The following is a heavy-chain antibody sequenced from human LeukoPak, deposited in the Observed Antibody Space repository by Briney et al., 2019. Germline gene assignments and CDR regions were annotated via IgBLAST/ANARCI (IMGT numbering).Heavy chain of an antibody. J-gene: IGHJ4*02. CDR1: GFTFDDYA. D-gene: IGHD6-19*01. CDR2: ISWNSGSI. V-gene: IGHV3-9*03. CDR3: AKGRGAVAGKGDFDY. Sequence: PGRSLRLSCAASGFTFDDYAMHWVRQAPGKGLEWVSGISWNSGSIGYADSVKGRFTISRDNAKNSLYLQMNSLRAEDMALYYCAKGRGAVAGKGDFDYWAREPWSPSPQ.